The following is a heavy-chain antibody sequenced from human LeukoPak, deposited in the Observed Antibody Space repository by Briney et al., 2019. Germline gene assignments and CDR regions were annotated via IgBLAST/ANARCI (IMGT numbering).Heavy chain of an antibody. Sequence: GGSPRLSCAASGFTFSTYWMHWVRHAPGKGLVWVSRINGDGGGRNYADSVKGRFTISRDNAKNTLYLQMSSLRVEDTAVYYCASASSHRTAAGGDYWGQGTLVTVST. V-gene: IGHV3-74*01. CDR1: GFTFSTYW. CDR3: ASASSHRTAAGGDY. D-gene: IGHD6-13*01. J-gene: IGHJ4*02. CDR2: INGDGGGR.